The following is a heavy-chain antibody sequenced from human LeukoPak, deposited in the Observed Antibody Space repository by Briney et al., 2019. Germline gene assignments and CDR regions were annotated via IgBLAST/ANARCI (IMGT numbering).Heavy chain of an antibody. CDR1: GGSISSYY. Sequence: PPETLSLTCTVSGGSISSYYWTWIRQPAGKGLEWIGRIYSSGDTNYNPSLQSRLTMSVDTSKNQFSLNMSSVTAADTAVYYCAKEQKGATDGNIFEYWGQGSLV. CDR3: AKEQKGATDGNIFEY. CDR2: IYSSGDT. V-gene: IGHV4-4*07. J-gene: IGHJ4*02. D-gene: IGHD4/OR15-4a*01.